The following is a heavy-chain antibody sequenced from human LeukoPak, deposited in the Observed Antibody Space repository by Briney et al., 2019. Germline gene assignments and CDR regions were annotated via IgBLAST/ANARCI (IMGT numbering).Heavy chain of an antibody. D-gene: IGHD4-17*01. Sequence: PSETLSLTCTVSGASISTSAYYWGWIRQPPGKGLDWIGNIYYSGSTYYNPSLKSRVTISVDSPKNQFSLRLSSVTTADTAVYYCARDNGDYYSYYYMDVWGKGTTVTISS. CDR2: IYYSGST. CDR1: GASISTSAYY. J-gene: IGHJ6*03. V-gene: IGHV4-39*07. CDR3: ARDNGDYYSYYYMDV.